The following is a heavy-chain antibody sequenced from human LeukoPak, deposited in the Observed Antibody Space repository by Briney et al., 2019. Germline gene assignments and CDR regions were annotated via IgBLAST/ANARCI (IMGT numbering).Heavy chain of an antibody. CDR2: INPNTGNP. CDR1: GYIFSIYA. D-gene: IGHD1-7*01. CDR3: ARDYTVAIGTTTYFQH. V-gene: IGHV7-4-1*02. Sequence: GASVKVSCKASGYIFSIYAMIWVRQAPGQGLELMGWINPNTGNPTYAQGFTGRFVFSLDTSVSTAYLQISSLKPEDTAVYYCARDYTVAIGTTTYFQHWGQGTLVTVPS. J-gene: IGHJ1*01.